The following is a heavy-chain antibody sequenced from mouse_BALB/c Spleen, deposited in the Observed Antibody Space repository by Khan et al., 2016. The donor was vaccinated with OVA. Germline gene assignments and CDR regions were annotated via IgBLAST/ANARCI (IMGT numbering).Heavy chain of an antibody. CDR1: GYTFSNYW. J-gene: IGHJ2*01. CDR3: ARDRMDY. V-gene: IGHV1-7*01. Sequence: QVRLQQSGAELAKPGASVKMSCKASGYTFSNYWIHWVKQRPGQGLEWIGYINPSSGHTYYNQTFNDKATLTTDKSSSTAYMQLSSLTSEDSAVYYCARDRMDYWGQGTTLTVSS. CDR2: INPSSGHT.